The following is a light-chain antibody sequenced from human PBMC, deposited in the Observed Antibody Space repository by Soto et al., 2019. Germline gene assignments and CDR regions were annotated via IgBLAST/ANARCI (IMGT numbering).Light chain of an antibody. CDR2: DAS. CDR1: RNIRSR. CDR3: QQYHSYWT. Sequence: DFQMTQSPSTLSASVGDRVTITCRASRNIRSRLAWFQQKPGKAPKLLIYDASSLESGVPQRFSGSGSGTEFTLTISSLQTDDFSTDYCQQYHSYWTFGQGTKVDIK. V-gene: IGKV1-5*01. J-gene: IGKJ1*01.